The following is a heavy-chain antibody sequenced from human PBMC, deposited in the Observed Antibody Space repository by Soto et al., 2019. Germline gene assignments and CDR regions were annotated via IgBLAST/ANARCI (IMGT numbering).Heavy chain of an antibody. CDR1: GGTFSSYA. CDR2: IIPIFGTA. J-gene: IGHJ4*02. D-gene: IGHD3-22*01. Sequence: QVQLVQSGAEVQKPGSSVKVSCKASGGTFSSYAISWVRQAPGQGLEWMGGIIPIFGTANYAQKFQGRVTITADESTSTAYMELSSLRSEDTAVYYCARSHYYDSSGYHYCFDYWGQGTLVTVSS. V-gene: IGHV1-69*01. CDR3: ARSHYYDSSGYHYCFDY.